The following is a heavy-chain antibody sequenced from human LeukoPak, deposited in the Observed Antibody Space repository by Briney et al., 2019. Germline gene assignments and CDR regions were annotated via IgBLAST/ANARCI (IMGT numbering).Heavy chain of an antibody. J-gene: IGHJ4*02. CDR1: GGSFSGYY. CDR2: IYYTGTT. D-gene: IGHD6-19*01. Sequence: PSETLSLTCAVYGGSFSGYYWSWVRQPPGKGLEWIAYIYYTGTTNYNPSLKSRVTISVDTSKEQFSLKLTSVTAADTAVYYCARHVPSNGLEGLDYWGQGSLVTVSS. V-gene: IGHV4-59*08. CDR3: ARHVPSNGLEGLDY.